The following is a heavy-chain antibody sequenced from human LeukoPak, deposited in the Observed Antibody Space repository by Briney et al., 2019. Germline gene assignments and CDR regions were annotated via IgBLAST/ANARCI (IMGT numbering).Heavy chain of an antibody. CDR1: GGSINNYY. CDR2: NNGST. V-gene: IGHV4-59*01. CDR3: VRRVATTGIYGFDI. J-gene: IGHJ3*02. Sequence: MTSETLSLTCTVSGGSINNYYWSWVRQPPGKGLEWIGNNNGSTNYNPSLKSRVTISVDTSKNQFSLKLSSVTAADTAMYYCVRRVATTGIYGFDIWGQGTMVTVSS. D-gene: IGHD6-13*01.